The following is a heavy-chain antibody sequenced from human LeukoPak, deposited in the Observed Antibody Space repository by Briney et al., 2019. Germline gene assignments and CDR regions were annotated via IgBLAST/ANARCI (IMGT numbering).Heavy chain of an antibody. V-gene: IGHV1-69*04. Sequence: VKVSCKASGGTFSSYAISWVRQAPGQGLEWMGRIIPILGIANYAQKFQGRVTITADKSTSTAYMELSSLRSDDTAVYYCARDKIVVVPAAYYGMDVWGQGTTVTVSS. CDR3: ARDKIVVVPAAYYGMDV. CDR1: GGTFSSYA. D-gene: IGHD2-2*01. CDR2: IIPILGIA. J-gene: IGHJ6*02.